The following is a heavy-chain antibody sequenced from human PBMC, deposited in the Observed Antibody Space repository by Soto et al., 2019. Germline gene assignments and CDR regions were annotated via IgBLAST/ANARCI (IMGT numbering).Heavy chain of an antibody. CDR1: GGSISSYY. D-gene: IGHD6-13*01. CDR2: IYYSGST. Sequence: QVQLQESGPGLVKPSETLSLTCTVSGGSISSYYWSWIRQPPGKGLEWIGYIYYSGSTNYNPSLKRRVTISVDTSKNQFSLKLSSVTAADTAVYYCASSFSSSWYSGGFDYWGQGTLVTVSS. J-gene: IGHJ4*02. CDR3: ASSFSSSWYSGGFDY. V-gene: IGHV4-59*01.